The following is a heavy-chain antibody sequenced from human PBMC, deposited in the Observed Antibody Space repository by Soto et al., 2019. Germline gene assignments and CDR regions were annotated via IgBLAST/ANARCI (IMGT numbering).Heavy chain of an antibody. Sequence: GGSLKISCKGSGYSFTSYLIGRGRQMPGKGLEWMGIIYPGDSDTRYSPPFQGQVTISADKSISTAYLQWSSLKASDTAMYYCARTSAAGKYYYGMDVWGQGTTVTVSS. J-gene: IGHJ6*02. CDR1: GYSFTSYL. D-gene: IGHD6-13*01. V-gene: IGHV5-51*01. CDR2: IYPGDSDT. CDR3: ARTSAAGKYYYGMDV.